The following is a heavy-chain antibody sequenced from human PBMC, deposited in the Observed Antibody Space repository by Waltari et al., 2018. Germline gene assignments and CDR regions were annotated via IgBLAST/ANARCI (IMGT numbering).Heavy chain of an antibody. D-gene: IGHD1-1*01. V-gene: IGHV1-2*02. CDR1: GYTFTAYF. J-gene: IGHJ4*02. Sequence: QVQLVQSGTEVTKPGASVEVSCQAFGYTFTAYFLHWVRQAPGQGLEWMGWLDPKTGDRNSAPIFQGRVTMTRDTSINTAYLKVTSLKSDDTAVYYCVRDVNDDPRGDYWGQGTLVTVSS. CDR2: LDPKTGDR. CDR3: VRDVNDDPRGDY.